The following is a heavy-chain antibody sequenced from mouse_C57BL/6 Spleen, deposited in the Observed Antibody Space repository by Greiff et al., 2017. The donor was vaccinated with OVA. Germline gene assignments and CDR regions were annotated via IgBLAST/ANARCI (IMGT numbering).Heavy chain of an antibody. J-gene: IGHJ1*03. D-gene: IGHD1-1*01. CDR3: ARRDYYGSSYWYFDV. CDR2: ISSGSSTI. CDR1: GFTFSDYG. Sequence: DVLLVESGGGLVKPGGSLKLSCAASGFTFSDYGMHWVRQAPEKGLEWVAYISSGSSTIYYADTVKGRFTIPRDNAKNTLFLQMTSLRSEDTAMYYCARRDYYGSSYWYFDVWGTGTTVTVSS. V-gene: IGHV5-17*01.